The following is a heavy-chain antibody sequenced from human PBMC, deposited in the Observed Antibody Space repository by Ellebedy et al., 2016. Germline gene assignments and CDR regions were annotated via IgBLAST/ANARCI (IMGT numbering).Heavy chain of an antibody. D-gene: IGHD2-2*01. Sequence: ASVKVSXXASGGTFSSYAISWVRQAPGQGLEWMGWMNPNSGNTGYAQKFQGRVTMTRNTSISTAYMELSSLRSEDTAVYYCARLDEEQQLLSANWFDPWGQGTLVTVSS. V-gene: IGHV1-8*02. CDR3: ARLDEEQQLLSANWFDP. CDR1: GGTFSSYA. J-gene: IGHJ5*02. CDR2: MNPNSGNT.